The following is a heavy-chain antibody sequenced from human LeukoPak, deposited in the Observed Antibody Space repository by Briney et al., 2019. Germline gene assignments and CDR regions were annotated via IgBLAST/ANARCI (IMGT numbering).Heavy chain of an antibody. J-gene: IGHJ4*02. V-gene: IGHV4-34*01. CDR3: ARVDDDYVWGSPVLVY. D-gene: IGHD3-16*01. Sequence: SETLSLTCAVYGGSFSGYYWSWIRQPPGKGLEWIGEINHSGSTNYHPSLKSRVTISVDTSKNQFSLKLRSVTAADTAVYYCARVDDDYVWGSPVLVYWGQGTLVTVSS. CDR1: GGSFSGYY. CDR2: INHSGST.